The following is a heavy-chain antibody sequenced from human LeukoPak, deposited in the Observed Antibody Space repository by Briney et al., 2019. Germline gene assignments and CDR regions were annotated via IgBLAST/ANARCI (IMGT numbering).Heavy chain of an antibody. Sequence: GGSLRLSCAASGFTFSSYSMNWVRQAPGKGLEWVSSITSSSSYIYYADSVKGRFTISRDNAKNSLYLQMNSLRAEDTAVYYCARGFQDSGSYSPYYFDYWGQGTLVTVSS. V-gene: IGHV3-21*01. CDR1: GFTFSSYS. CDR3: ARGFQDSGSYSPYYFDY. CDR2: ITSSSSYI. J-gene: IGHJ4*02. D-gene: IGHD3-10*01.